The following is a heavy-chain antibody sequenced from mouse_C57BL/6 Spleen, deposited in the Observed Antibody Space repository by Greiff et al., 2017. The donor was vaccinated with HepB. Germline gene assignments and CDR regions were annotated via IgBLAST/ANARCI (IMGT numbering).Heavy chain of an antibody. V-gene: IGHV1-19*01. D-gene: IGHD2-2*01. Sequence: VQLKESGPVLVKPGASVKMSCKASGYTFTDYYMNWVKQSHGKSLEWIGVINPYNGGTSYNQKFKGKATLTVDKSSSTAYMELNSLTSEDSAVYYCARWGYDRAYWGQGTLVTVSA. CDR2: INPYNGGT. J-gene: IGHJ3*01. CDR3: ARWGYDRAY. CDR1: GYTFTDYY.